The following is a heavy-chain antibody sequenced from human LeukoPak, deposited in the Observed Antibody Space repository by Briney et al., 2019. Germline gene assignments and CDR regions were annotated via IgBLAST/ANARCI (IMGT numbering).Heavy chain of an antibody. CDR3: ARGQYIVVVPAAYYYYGMDV. CDR2: INHSGST. D-gene: IGHD2-2*01. CDR1: GGSFSGYY. V-gene: IGHV4-34*01. Sequence: PSETLSLTCAVYGGSFSGYYWSWIRQPPGKGLEWIGEINHSGSTNYNPSLKSRVTIPVDTSKNQFSLKLSSVTAADTAAYYCARGQYIVVVPAAYYYYGMDVWGKGTTVTVSS. J-gene: IGHJ6*04.